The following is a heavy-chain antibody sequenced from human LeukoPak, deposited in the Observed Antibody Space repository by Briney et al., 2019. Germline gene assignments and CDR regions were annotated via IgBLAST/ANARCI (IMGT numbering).Heavy chain of an antibody. CDR2: ISHSGST. J-gene: IGHJ5*02. Sequence: PSETLSLTCAVYGGSFSGYYWSWIRQPPGKGLEWIGEISHSGSTNYNPSLKSRVTISVDTSKNQFPLKLSSVTAADTAVYYCARPNWFDPWGQGTLVTVSS. V-gene: IGHV4-34*01. CDR1: GGSFSGYY. CDR3: ARPNWFDP.